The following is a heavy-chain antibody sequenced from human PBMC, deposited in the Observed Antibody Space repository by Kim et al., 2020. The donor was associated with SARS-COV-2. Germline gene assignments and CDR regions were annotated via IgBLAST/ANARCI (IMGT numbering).Heavy chain of an antibody. J-gene: IGHJ6*02. Sequence: KGRFTISRDNSKDTLYLQMNSLIAEDTAVYYCAKVVVAATLYYYYGMDVWCQGTTVTVSS. V-gene: IGHV3-33*03. D-gene: IGHD2-15*01. CDR3: AKVVVAATLYYYYGMDV.